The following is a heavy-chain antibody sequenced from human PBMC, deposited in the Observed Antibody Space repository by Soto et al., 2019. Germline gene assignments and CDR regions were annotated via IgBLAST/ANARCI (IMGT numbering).Heavy chain of an antibody. CDR3: GRTSTSGTRFDY. Sequence: QVQLQESGPGLVKPSGTLSLTCAVSGGSISTSNWWSWVRQPPGKGLEWIGEVYHSGSTNYNPSFKRRVAMSVDKSKNEFSLKLNSVTAADTALYYCGRTSTSGTRFDYWGQGSLVTVSS. CDR1: GGSISTSNW. D-gene: IGHD1-1*01. V-gene: IGHV4-4*02. CDR2: VYHSGST. J-gene: IGHJ4*02.